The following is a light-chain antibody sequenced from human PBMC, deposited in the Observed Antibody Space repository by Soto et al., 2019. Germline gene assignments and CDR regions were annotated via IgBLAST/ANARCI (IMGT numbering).Light chain of an antibody. CDR3: AAWDDSLNGLYV. J-gene: IGLJ1*01. Sequence: QSVLTQPPSASGTPGQRVTISCSGSSSNIGSNTVNWYQHLQGTAPKLLIYSNNPRPSGVPDRFSGSKSGTSASLAISGLQFEEEADYYCAAWDDSLNGLYVFGTGTKVTVL. CDR2: SNN. V-gene: IGLV1-44*01. CDR1: SSNIGSNT.